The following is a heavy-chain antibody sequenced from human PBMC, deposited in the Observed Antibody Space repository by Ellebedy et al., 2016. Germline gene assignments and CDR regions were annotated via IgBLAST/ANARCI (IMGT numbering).Heavy chain of an antibody. Sequence: GESLKISCAASGFTFSTYSMNWVRQAPGKGLEWVSSISSSSTYIYYADSMKGLFTISRDNAKNSLYLQMNSLRAEDTAVYYCARDLGGSTRYGDAFDIWGQGTMVTVSS. D-gene: IGHD6-13*01. CDR1: GFTFSTYS. CDR2: ISSSSTYI. J-gene: IGHJ3*02. CDR3: ARDLGGSTRYGDAFDI. V-gene: IGHV3-21*01.